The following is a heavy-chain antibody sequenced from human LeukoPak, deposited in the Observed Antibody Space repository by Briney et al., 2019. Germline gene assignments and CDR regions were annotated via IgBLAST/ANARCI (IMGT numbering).Heavy chain of an antibody. D-gene: IGHD5-12*01. J-gene: IGHJ5*02. CDR2: INSSGNT. CDR1: GGSICDYN. CDR3: ARGLAAAYDYNWFDP. Sequence: SEALSLTCTVSGGSICDYNWSWVRLPAGKGLEWIGRINSSGNTRYNPSLKSRVTMSVDTSKNQFSLKLTSVTAADTAVYFCARGLAAAYDYNWFDPWGQGTLVTVSS. V-gene: IGHV4-4*07.